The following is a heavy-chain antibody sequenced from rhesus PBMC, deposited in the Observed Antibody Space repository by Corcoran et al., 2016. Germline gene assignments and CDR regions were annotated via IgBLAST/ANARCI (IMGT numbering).Heavy chain of an antibody. CDR1: GGSISSNY. CDR3: ARGWGGFDV. V-gene: IGHV4-173*01. D-gene: IGHD7-45*01. Sequence: QVQLQESGPGLVKPSETLSLTCAVSGGSISSNYWGWIRQPPGKGREWIGRNSGSGGSPDNNPSRKSRVTISTDTSKNQFSLKLSSVTAADTAVYYCARGWGGFDVWGPGVLVTVSS. J-gene: IGHJ5-1*01. CDR2: NSGSGGSP.